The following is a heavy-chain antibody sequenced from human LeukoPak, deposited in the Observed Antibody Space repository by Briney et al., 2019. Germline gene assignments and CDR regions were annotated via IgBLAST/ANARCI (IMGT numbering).Heavy chain of an antibody. CDR2: ISSDGSNK. CDR3: ARDSRTAAGTFDY. J-gene: IGHJ4*02. V-gene: IGHV3-30*04. D-gene: IGHD6-13*01. CDR1: GFTFSTLA. Sequence: GGSLRLSCAASGFTFSTLAMHWVRQAPGKGLEWVAVISSDGSNKFYPDSVKGRFTISRDNSKNTLDLQMNSLRGEDTAVYYCARDSRTAAGTFDYWGQGILVTVSS.